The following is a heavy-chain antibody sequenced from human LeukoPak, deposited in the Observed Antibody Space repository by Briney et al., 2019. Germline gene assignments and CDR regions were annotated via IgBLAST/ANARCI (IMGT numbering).Heavy chain of an antibody. CDR2: IYYSGST. J-gene: IGHJ6*02. D-gene: IGHD3-22*01. Sequence: SETLSLTFTVSGGSISGYFWSWIRQPPGKGLEWIGYIYYSGSTNHNPSLKSRVTISVDTSKNQFSLKLSSVTAADTALYYCARQQYYYDNSGSWFYYYGMDVWGPGTTVTVSS. CDR3: ARQQYYYDNSGSWFYYYGMDV. V-gene: IGHV4-59*08. CDR1: GGSISGYF.